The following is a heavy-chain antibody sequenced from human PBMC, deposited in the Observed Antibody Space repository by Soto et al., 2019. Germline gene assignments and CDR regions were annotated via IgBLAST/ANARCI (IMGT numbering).Heavy chain of an antibody. CDR3: ARGIATGQLDP. J-gene: IGHJ5*02. CDR2: INPDNGNT. D-gene: IGHD2-15*01. V-gene: IGHV1-3*01. Sequence: GXSXKVSFTASGYTXNRYTMDLVRQAPGQRLEWMGWINPDNGNTKSSQKFQDRVIITREKSASTAYMDMSSLRSEDTAVYYCARGIATGQLDPWGQGTLGTVS. CDR1: GYTXNRYT.